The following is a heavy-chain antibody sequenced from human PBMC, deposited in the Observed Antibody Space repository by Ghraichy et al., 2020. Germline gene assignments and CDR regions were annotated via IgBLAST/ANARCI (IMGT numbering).Heavy chain of an antibody. J-gene: IGHJ3*02. CDR3: ARGLQYYYDSIDAFDI. Sequence: SETLSLTCTVSGGSISSYYWSWIRQPAGKGLEWIGRIYTSGSTNYNPSLKSRVTMSVDTSKNQFSLKLSSVTAADTAVYYCARGLQYYYDSIDAFDIWGQGTMVTVSS. CDR2: IYTSGST. CDR1: GGSISSYY. D-gene: IGHD3-22*01. V-gene: IGHV4-4*07.